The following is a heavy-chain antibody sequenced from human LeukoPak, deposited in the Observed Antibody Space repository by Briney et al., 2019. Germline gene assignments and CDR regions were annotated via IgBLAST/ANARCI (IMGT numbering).Heavy chain of an antibody. D-gene: IGHD4-17*01. V-gene: IGHV1-18*04. CDR1: GYTFTSYG. CDR3: ARVPPDYGQGD. J-gene: IGHJ4*02. Sequence: ASVKVSCKASGYTFTSYGISWVRQAPGQGLERMGWTSAYNGNTNYAQKLQGRVTMTTDTSTSTAYMELRSLRSDDTAVYYCARVPPDYGQGDWGQGTLVTVSS. CDR2: TSAYNGNT.